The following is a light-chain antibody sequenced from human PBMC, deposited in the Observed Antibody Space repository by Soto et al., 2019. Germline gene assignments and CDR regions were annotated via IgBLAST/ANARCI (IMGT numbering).Light chain of an antibody. V-gene: IGKV3-15*01. CDR2: SAS. Sequence: DIVMTQSPATLSVSPGDRVTLSCRGSETVSNSLAWYQQKPGQAPRLLISSASTRATGVPGRFTGSGSGTDFTLTISSLHSEDFAVYYCQDYYKSPPTFGQGTKVEIK. J-gene: IGKJ1*01. CDR1: ETVSNS. CDR3: QDYYKSPPT.